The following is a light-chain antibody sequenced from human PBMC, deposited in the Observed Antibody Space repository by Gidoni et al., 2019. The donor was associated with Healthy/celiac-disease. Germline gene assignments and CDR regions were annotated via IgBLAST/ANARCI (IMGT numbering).Light chain of an antibody. J-gene: IGKJ2*01. CDR2: AAS. CDR1: QSISSY. Sequence: LPMTQSPSSLSASVGDRVTITCRASQSISSYLNWYQQKPGKAPKLLIYAASSLQSGVPSRFSGSGSGTDFTLTISSLQPEDFATYYCQQSYTFGQGTKLEIK. CDR3: QQSYT. V-gene: IGKV1-39*01.